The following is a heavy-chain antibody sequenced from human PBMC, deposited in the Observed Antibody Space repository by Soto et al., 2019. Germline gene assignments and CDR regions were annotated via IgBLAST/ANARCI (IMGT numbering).Heavy chain of an antibody. V-gene: IGHV3-21*01. CDR1: GFTFSSYS. Sequence: GGSLRLSCAASGFTFSSYSMNWVRQAPGKGLEWVSSISSSSCIYYAESAKGRFTISRDTTNNSLYLQMNSLRAEDTGVYYCARDSMVVVGATTGDAFDIWGQGTMVTVSS. CDR3: ARDSMVVVGATTGDAFDI. J-gene: IGHJ3*02. CDR2: ISSSSCI. D-gene: IGHD1-26*01.